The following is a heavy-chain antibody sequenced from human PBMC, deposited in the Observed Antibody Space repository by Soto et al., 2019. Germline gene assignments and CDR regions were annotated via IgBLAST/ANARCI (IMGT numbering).Heavy chain of an antibody. D-gene: IGHD1-26*01. J-gene: IGHJ5*02. V-gene: IGHV4-61*01. CDR3: AREWELPMYNWFDP. Sequence: SETLSLTCTVSGDSVSSGSYYWSWIRQPPGKGLEWIGYIYYSGSTNYNPSLKSRVTISVDTSKNQFSLKLSSVTAADTAVYYCAREWELPMYNWFDPWGQGTLVTVSS. CDR2: IYYSGST. CDR1: GDSVSSGSYY.